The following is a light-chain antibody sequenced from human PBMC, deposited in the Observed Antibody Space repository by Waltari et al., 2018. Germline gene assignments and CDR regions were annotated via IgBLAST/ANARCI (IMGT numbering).Light chain of an antibody. CDR1: ALPQQY. CDR3: QSADISSSYRV. J-gene: IGLJ3*02. Sequence: SHDLTQPPSVSVSPGQTARITCSGDALPQQYAYWFQKKPGQAPGLVIYKDTERPSGIPERFSGSSSGTTVTLTISGVQADDEADYYCQSADISSSYRVFGGGTKLSVL. CDR2: KDT. V-gene: IGLV3-25*03.